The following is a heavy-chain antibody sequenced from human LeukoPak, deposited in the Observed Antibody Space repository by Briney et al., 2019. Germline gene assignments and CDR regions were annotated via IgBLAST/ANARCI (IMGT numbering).Heavy chain of an antibody. Sequence: SETLSLTCTVSGGSISSSSYYWGWIRQPPGKGLEWIGSIYYSGSTYYNPSLKSRVTISVDTSKNQFSLKLSSVTAADTAVYYCARDLKYYYGSGYYYYYMDVWGKGTTVTISS. D-gene: IGHD3-10*01. CDR2: IYYSGST. CDR1: GGSISSSSYY. V-gene: IGHV4-39*07. J-gene: IGHJ6*03. CDR3: ARDLKYYYGSGYYYYYMDV.